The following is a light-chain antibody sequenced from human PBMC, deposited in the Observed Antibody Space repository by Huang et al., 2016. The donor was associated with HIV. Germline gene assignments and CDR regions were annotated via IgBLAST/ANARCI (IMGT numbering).Light chain of an antibody. V-gene: IGKV2-28*01. CDR3: MQGLQAPPT. CDR1: QNLLHSDGHNL. CDR2: MSS. J-gene: IGKJ2*01. Sequence: EIVVTQSPLHLPVTPGQPASISCKSRQNLLHSDGHNLLDWYLQKPGHSPQLLLFMSSNPAHGVSDGCGGSGSGTDFTLEISRVEAGDVGVYYCMQGLQAPPTFGQGTKLEI.